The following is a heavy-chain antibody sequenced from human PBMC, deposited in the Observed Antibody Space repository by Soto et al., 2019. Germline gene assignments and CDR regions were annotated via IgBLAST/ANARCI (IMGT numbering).Heavy chain of an antibody. J-gene: IGHJ4*02. CDR1: GGSISSGGYS. Sequence: SETLSLTCAVSGGSISSGGYSWSWIRQPPGKGLEWIGYIYHSGSTYYNPSLKSRVTISVDRSKNQFSLKLSSVTAADTAVYYCARGRYYDSSGYYYDIPLNDYWGQGTLVTVSS. CDR3: ARGRYYDSSGYYYDIPLNDY. CDR2: IYHSGST. V-gene: IGHV4-30-2*01. D-gene: IGHD3-22*01.